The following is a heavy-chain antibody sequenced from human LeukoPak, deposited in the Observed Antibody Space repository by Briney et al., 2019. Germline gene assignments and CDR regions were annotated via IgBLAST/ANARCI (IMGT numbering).Heavy chain of an antibody. CDR3: AKGPRGYSLVPTYFDY. J-gene: IGHJ4*02. Sequence: GGSLRLSCAASGLTFDDYGMHWVRQAPGKGLEWVSGISWSSGKIGYADSVKGRFTISRDNAKNSLYLQMNSLRAEDTALYYCAKGPRGYSLVPTYFDYWGQGTLVTVSS. V-gene: IGHV3-9*01. CDR1: GLTFDDYG. CDR2: ISWSSGKI. D-gene: IGHD5-18*01.